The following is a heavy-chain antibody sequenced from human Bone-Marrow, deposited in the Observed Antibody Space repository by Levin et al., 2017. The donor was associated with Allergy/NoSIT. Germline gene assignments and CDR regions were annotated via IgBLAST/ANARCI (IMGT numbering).Heavy chain of an antibody. Sequence: GSLRLSCTVSGGSISSSGYYWAWIRQPPGAGLEWIASIYYSGSTYYNPSLKSRVTISVDTSKNQFSLKVSSVTAADTAVYYCARDHAPNSYGYGYWGQGTLVTVSS. J-gene: IGHJ4*02. CDR2: IYYSGST. V-gene: IGHV4-39*07. CDR3: ARDHAPNSYGYGY. D-gene: IGHD5-18*01. CDR1: GGSISSSGYY.